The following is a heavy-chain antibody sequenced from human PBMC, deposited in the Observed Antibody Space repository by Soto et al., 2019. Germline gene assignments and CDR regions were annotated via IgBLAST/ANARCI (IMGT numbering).Heavy chain of an antibody. CDR3: AGAAVAGGTEYFQH. J-gene: IGHJ1*01. V-gene: IGHV3-21*01. CDR2: ISSSSSYT. Sequence: EVQLVESGGGLVKPGGSLRLSCAASGFTFSSYSMNWVRQAPGKGLEWVSSISSSSSYTNYADSVKGRFTISRDNAKNSLYLQMNSLRAEDTAVYYCAGAAVAGGTEYFQHWGQGTLVTVSS. CDR1: GFTFSSYS. D-gene: IGHD6-19*01.